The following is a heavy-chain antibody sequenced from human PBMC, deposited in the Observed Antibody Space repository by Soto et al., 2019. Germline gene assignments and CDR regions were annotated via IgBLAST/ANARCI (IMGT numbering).Heavy chain of an antibody. Sequence: EVQWMESGGGLVQPGGSLRLSCLASEFTFNTYWMNWVRQAPGRGLEWVANIKDDGSEKNYVDSVKGRFTISRANAKNSLYLQMNSLRGEDTAEYFCARDWGTPGRGSAVGYYYHCRMDVWGHGTTVTVSS. CDR2: IKDDGSEK. CDR1: EFTFNTYW. J-gene: IGHJ6*02. V-gene: IGHV3-7*05. D-gene: IGHD6-19*01. CDR3: ARDWGTPGRGSAVGYYYHCRMDV.